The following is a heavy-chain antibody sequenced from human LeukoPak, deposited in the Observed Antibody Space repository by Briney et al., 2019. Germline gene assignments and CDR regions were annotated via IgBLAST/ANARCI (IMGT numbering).Heavy chain of an antibody. D-gene: IGHD4-17*01. J-gene: IGHJ6*02. CDR3: ARDSGDYGDYYYGMDV. CDR1: GGSISSYY. V-gene: IGHV4-59*01. CDR2: SITVGAP. Sequence: SETLSLTCTVSGGSISSYYWSWIRQPQGRDWSGLGISITVGAPTTTPPKSRVTISVDTSKNQFSLKLSSVTAADTAVYYCARDSGDYGDYYYGMDVWGQGTTVTVSS.